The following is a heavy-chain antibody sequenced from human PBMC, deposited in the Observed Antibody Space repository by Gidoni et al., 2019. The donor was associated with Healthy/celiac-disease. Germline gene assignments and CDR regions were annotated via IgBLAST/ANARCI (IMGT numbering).Heavy chain of an antibody. CDR1: GGSISRYY. D-gene: IGHD3-3*01. CDR3: ARLYYDFWSGYTEQAFDI. J-gene: IGHJ3*02. CDR2: IYYSGSP. Sequence: QVQLQASGPGLVKPSETLSLTCTVSGGSISRYYWSWLRQPPGKGLEWIGYIYYSGSPNYNPSLKSRVTISVDTSKNQFSLKLSSVTAADTAVYYCARLYYDFWSGYTEQAFDIWGQGTMVTVSS. V-gene: IGHV4-59*01.